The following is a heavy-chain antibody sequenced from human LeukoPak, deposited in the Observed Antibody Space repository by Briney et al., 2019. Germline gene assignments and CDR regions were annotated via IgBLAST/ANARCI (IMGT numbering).Heavy chain of an antibody. V-gene: IGHV3-33*01. J-gene: IGHJ4*02. CDR3: ARGDASGRPGIGFDF. Sequence: GGSLRLSCAASGFTFSSYGMHWVRQAPGKGLEWVAHIYYDGANKYYADSVKGRFTISRDISKSTLYLQMNSLRAEDTAVYYCARGDASGRPGIGFDFWGQGTLVTVSS. D-gene: IGHD1-26*01. CDR2: IYYDGANK. CDR1: GFTFSSYG.